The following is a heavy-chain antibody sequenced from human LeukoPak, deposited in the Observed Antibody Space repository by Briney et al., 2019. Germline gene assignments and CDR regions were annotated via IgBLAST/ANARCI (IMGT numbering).Heavy chain of an antibody. CDR3: ATETNGRHYDY. D-gene: IGHD1-14*01. CDR2: ISSSSSYI. CDR1: GFTFSSYS. Sequence: GGSLRLSCAASGFTFSSYSMNWVRQAPGKGLEWVSSISSSSSYIYYADSVKGRFTISRDNAKNSLYLQMDSLRAEDTAVYYCATETNGRHYDYWGQGTLLTVSS. J-gene: IGHJ4*02. V-gene: IGHV3-21*01.